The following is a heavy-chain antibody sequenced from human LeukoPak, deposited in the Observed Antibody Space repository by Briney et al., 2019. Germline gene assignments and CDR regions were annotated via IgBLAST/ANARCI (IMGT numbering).Heavy chain of an antibody. CDR1: GGSISSYY. D-gene: IGHD6-19*01. CDR2: IYYSGST. CDR3: AGEPDIAVAGGDY. Sequence: PSETLSLTCTVSGGSISSYYWSWIRQPPGKGLEWIGYIYYSGSTNYNPSLKSRVTISVDTSKNQFSLKLSSVTAADTAVYYCAGEPDIAVAGGDYWGQGTLVTVSS. V-gene: IGHV4-59*01. J-gene: IGHJ4*02.